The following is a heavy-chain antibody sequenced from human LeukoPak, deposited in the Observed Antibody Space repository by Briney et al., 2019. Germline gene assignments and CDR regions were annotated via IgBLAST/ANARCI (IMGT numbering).Heavy chain of an antibody. CDR1: GFTFSTFW. Sequence: GGSLRLSCAASGFTFSTFWMTWVRQAPGKGLEWVANIKQDGSEEYYVDSVLGRFTISRDNAKNSLYLQMNSLRAEDTALCYCATGSIWSNYYYYMGVWGLGTPVTVSS. V-gene: IGHV3-7*01. J-gene: IGHJ6*03. D-gene: IGHD6-13*01. CDR2: IKQDGSEE. CDR3: ATGSIWSNYYYYMGV.